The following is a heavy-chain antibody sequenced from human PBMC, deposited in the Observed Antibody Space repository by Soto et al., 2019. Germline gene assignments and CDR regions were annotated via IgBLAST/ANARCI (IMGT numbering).Heavy chain of an antibody. V-gene: IGHV3-30*18. CDR3: AKSNTAGDPWGWYFDL. J-gene: IGHJ2*01. CDR1: GFTFSSYG. D-gene: IGHD4-17*01. CDR2: ISYDGSNK. Sequence: QVQLVESGGGVVQPGRSLRLSCAASGFTFSSYGMHWVRQAPGKGLEWVAVISYDGSNKYYADSVKGRFTISRDNSKNKLYLQMNSLIAEDTAVYYCAKSNTAGDPWGWYFDLWGRGTLVTVSS.